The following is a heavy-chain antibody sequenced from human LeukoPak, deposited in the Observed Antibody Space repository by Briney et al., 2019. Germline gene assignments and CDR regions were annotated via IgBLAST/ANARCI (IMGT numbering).Heavy chain of an antibody. D-gene: IGHD6-13*01. CDR3: VKDVQQLVYYFDY. J-gene: IGHJ4*02. CDR1: GFTFSNYG. CDR2: ISGSGGST. V-gene: IGHV3-23*01. Sequence: PGGSLRLSCAASGFTFSNYGMSWVRQAPGKGLEWVSGISGSGGSTYYADSVKGRFTISRDNSKNTLYLQRNSLRVEDTAVYYCVKDVQQLVYYFDYWGQGTLVTVSS.